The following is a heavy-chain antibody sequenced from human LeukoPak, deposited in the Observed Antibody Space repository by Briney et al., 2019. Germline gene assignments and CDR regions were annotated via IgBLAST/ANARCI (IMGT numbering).Heavy chain of an antibody. J-gene: IGHJ4*02. CDR2: INHSGGT. CDR3: ARHNKLYTDSFPFDN. V-gene: IGHV4-34*01. D-gene: IGHD3/OR15-3a*01. CDR1: GGSFSGYY. Sequence: PSEPLSLTCAVSGGSFSGYYWSWIRQPPGKGLEWVGEINHSGGTNYNPSLKSRVTISLDTSKNQFSLNLSSVTAADTAVYYCARHNKLYTDSFPFDNWGQGTPVTVSS.